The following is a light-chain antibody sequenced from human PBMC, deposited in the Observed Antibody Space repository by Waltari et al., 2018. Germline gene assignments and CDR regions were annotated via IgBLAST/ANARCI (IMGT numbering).Light chain of an antibody. CDR3: KQSYSTPLS. CDR2: TAS. V-gene: IGKV1-39*01. J-gene: IGKJ5*01. CDR1: QSIIGY. Sequence: DIRMTQSPSSLSASVGDRVTITCRASQSIIGYLNCYQQKPVQAPTRLLYTASSFQSRVPSRFSGSGSVTDFPLTISSPQTEDFATYYCKQSYSTPLSFGQGTRLAIK.